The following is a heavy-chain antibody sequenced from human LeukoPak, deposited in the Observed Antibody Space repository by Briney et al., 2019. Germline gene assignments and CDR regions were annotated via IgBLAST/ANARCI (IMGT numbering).Heavy chain of an antibody. V-gene: IGHV4-34*01. CDR1: GGSFSGYY. D-gene: IGHD6-13*01. CDR2: INHSGST. Sequence: SETLSLTCAVYGGSFSGYYWSWIRQPPGKGLEWIGEINHSGSTNYNPSLKSRVTISVDTSKNQFSLKLSSVTAADTAVYYCARVVAAAGTNYFDYWGQGTLVTVSS. CDR3: ARVVAAAGTNYFDY. J-gene: IGHJ4*02.